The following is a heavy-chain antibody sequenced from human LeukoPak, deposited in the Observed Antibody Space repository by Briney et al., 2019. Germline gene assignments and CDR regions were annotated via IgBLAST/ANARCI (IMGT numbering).Heavy chain of an antibody. CDR1: GGSISDYY. CDR2: INYSGNT. CDR3: AREGRQDYVYFDY. D-gene: IGHD4-17*01. J-gene: IGHJ4*02. Sequence: SETLSLTCTVSGGSISDYYWSWIRQPPGKGLEWIGYINYSGNTNHNPSLKSRVIISVDTSKNQFSLRLTSVTAADTAVFYCAREGRQDYVYFDYWGQGSLVTVSS. V-gene: IGHV4-59*01.